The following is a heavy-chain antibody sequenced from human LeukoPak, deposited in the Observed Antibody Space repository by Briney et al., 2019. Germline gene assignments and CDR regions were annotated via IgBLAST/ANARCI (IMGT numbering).Heavy chain of an antibody. CDR2: IGAYNGDT. D-gene: IGHD2-15*01. CDR1: GYTFTSFG. CDR3: TRDHCRGDNCPSFDY. V-gene: IGHV1-18*04. Sequence: ASVKVSCKPSGYTFTSFGISWVRQAPGQGLEWMGWIGAYNGDTNYAQKFQGRVTMTADTSTSTAYMDLRSLRSDDTAVYYYTRDHCRGDNCPSFDYWGQGTLVTVSS. J-gene: IGHJ4*02.